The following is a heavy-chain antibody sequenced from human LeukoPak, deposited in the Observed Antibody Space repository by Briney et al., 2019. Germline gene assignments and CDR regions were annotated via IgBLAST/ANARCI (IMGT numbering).Heavy chain of an antibody. CDR2: IYYSGST. CDR1: GGSISSSSYY. V-gene: IGHV4-39*07. Sequence: SETLSLTCTVSGGSISSSSYYWGWIRQPPGTGLEWIGSIYYSGSTYYNPSLKSRVTISVDTSKNQFSLKLSSVTAADTAVYYCARVRRAYYYYYYMDVWGKGTTVTVSS. D-gene: IGHD5-12*01. CDR3: ARVRRAYYYYYYMDV. J-gene: IGHJ6*03.